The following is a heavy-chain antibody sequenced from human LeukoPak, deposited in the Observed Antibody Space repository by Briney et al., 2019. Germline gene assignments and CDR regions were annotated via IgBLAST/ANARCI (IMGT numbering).Heavy chain of an antibody. J-gene: IGHJ4*02. D-gene: IGHD5-24*01. Sequence: SGPTLARPTQTLTLTCTFSGFSLTTSGVAVGWIRQPPGKALEWLALIYWDDDKRYSPSLKSRLTITKDTSKNQVVLTMTNMDPVDTAAYYCAHGGREMATMDLFDYWGQGTLVTVSS. CDR1: GFSLTTSGVA. CDR3: AHGGREMATMDLFDY. CDR2: IYWDDDK. V-gene: IGHV2-5*02.